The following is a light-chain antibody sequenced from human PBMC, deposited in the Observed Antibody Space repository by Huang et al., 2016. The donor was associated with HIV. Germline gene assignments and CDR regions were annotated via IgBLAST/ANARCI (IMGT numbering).Light chain of an antibody. CDR2: DAS. Sequence: DIVLTQSPATLSLSPGERATISCRSSESISSLAWYKRQPGQTPRPIIYDASTRDTGIPAGFSGRWSGTDFSLTISSLEPEDLAVYYCHQRSNWPPFTFGAGTKVHIK. V-gene: IGKV3-11*01. CDR3: HQRSNWPPFT. CDR1: ESISS. J-gene: IGKJ3*01.